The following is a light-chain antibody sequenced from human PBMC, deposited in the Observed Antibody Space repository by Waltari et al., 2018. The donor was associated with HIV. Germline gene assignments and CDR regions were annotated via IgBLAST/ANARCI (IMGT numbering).Light chain of an antibody. J-gene: IGLJ3*02. CDR2: EVS. V-gene: IGLV2-23*02. CDR3: CSYAGSSTLV. Sequence: QSALTQPASVSGSTGQWLPISCTGTSSDVGSYNLFPCYQQHPGKAPKLMIYEVSKRPSGVSNRFSGSKSGNTASLTISGLQAEDEADYYCCSYAGSSTLVFGGGTKLTVL. CDR1: SSDVGSYNL.